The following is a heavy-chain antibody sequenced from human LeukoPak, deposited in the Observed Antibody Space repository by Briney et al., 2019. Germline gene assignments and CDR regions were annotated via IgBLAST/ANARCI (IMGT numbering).Heavy chain of an antibody. CDR1: GGSITGYY. V-gene: IGHV4-59*01. CDR2: VYYSGSI. D-gene: IGHD3-10*02. Sequence: SETLSLTCTVSGGSITGYYWSWIRQPPGKGLEWMGYVYYSGSIEYNPSLESRLIMSLDTSNNQFSLKLTSVTAADTAVYYCARDRGLTTSGGVGFDYWGQGTLVTVSS. J-gene: IGHJ4*02. CDR3: ARDRGLTTSGGVGFDY.